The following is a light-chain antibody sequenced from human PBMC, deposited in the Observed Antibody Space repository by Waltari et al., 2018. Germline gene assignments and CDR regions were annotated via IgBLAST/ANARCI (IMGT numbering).Light chain of an antibody. V-gene: IGKV3-15*01. J-gene: IGKJ2*01. Sequence: EIVMTQSPATLSVSPGARATLSCRASQSISINLAWYQQKPGQAPRLLIYGASTRATGIPARFSGSGSGTEFTLTVSSLHSEDFAVYYCQQYTNWPPFTFGQGTKLEIK. CDR1: QSISIN. CDR2: GAS. CDR3: QQYTNWPPFT.